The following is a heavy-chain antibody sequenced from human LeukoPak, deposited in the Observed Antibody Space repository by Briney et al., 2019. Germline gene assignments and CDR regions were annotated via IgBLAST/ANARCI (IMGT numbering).Heavy chain of an antibody. CDR3: ARVLRWSNWFDP. V-gene: IGHV4-4*07. D-gene: IGHD4-23*01. J-gene: IGHJ5*02. CDR2: IYTSGST. Sequence: KSSETLSLTCTVSGGSISSYYWSWIRQPAGKGLEWIGRIYTSGSTNYNPSLKSRVTISVDTSKNQFSLKLSSVTAADTAVYYCARVLRWSNWFDPWGQGTLVTVSS. CDR1: GGSISSYY.